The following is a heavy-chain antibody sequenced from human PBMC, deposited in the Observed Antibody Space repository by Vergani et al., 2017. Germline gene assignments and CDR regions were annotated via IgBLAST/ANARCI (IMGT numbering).Heavy chain of an antibody. J-gene: IGHJ4*02. D-gene: IGHD6-19*01. CDR2: ISGSAGST. CDR3: ASSSGGAVAGYFDY. Sequence: EVQLLDSGGGLVQPGGSLRLSCTTSGFTFSSYAMSWVRQAPGKGLEWVPAISGSAGSTYYADSVKGRFTISRDNSKNTLYLQMNSLRAEDTAVYYCASSSGGAVAGYFDYWGQGTLVTVSS. V-gene: IGHV3-23*01. CDR1: GFTFSSYA.